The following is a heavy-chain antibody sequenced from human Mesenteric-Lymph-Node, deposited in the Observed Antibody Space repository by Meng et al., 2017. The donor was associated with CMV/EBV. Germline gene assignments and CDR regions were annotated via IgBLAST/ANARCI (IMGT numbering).Heavy chain of an antibody. CDR1: SVSSKSYY. D-gene: IGHD2-2*01. CDR2: IYFSGT. J-gene: IGHJ5*02. Sequence: SVSSKSYYWNWIRQSPGKGLEWIGYIYFSGTNYNPSLKSRVTISIDRSKNQFSLKMRSVTAADTAVYYCARDEYCASTSCSNWFDPWGQGTPGHRLL. CDR3: ARDEYCASTSCSNWFDP. V-gene: IGHV4-61*01.